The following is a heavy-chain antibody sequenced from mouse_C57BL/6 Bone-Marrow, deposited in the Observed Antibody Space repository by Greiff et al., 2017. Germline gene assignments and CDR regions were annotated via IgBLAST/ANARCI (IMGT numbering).Heavy chain of an antibody. J-gene: IGHJ4*01. Sequence: EVKLVESGGDLVKPGGSLKLSCAASGFTFSSYGMSWVRQTPDKRLAWVATISSGGSYTYYPDSGKGRFTISRDNAKNTLYLQMSSLKSEDTAMYYCARRAYYDYDEAMDYWGQGTSVTVSS. CDR2: ISSGGSYT. D-gene: IGHD2-4*01. V-gene: IGHV5-6*02. CDR3: ARRAYYDYDEAMDY. CDR1: GFTFSSYG.